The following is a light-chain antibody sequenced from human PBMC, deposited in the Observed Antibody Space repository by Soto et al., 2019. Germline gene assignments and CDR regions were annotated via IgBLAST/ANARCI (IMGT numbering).Light chain of an antibody. CDR2: GAS. J-gene: IGKJ4*01. CDR3: QQYNNWPLP. CDR1: QSVGSN. V-gene: IGKV3-15*01. Sequence: EIVMTQSPATLSVPPGERATLSCRASQSVGSNLAWYQQKPGQAPRLLIHGASTRATGIPARFSGSGSGTDFTLTVSSLQSEDFAVYYCQQYNNWPLPFGGGTKVEI.